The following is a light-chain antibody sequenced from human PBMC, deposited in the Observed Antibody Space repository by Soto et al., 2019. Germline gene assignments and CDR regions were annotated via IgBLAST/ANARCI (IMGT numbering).Light chain of an antibody. CDR2: GAS. J-gene: IGKJ1*01. V-gene: IGKV3-15*01. CDR3: QQYNNWPPWT. Sequence: EIVMTQSPATLSVSPGERATISCRASQSVSSNLAWYQQKPGQAPRLLIYGASTRPNGIPSRFSGSGSGTEFILTISSLQSEDFAVYYCQQYNNWPPWTFGQGTKVEIK. CDR1: QSVSSN.